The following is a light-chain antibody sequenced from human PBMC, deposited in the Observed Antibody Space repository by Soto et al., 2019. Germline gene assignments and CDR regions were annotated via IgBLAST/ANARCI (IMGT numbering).Light chain of an antibody. CDR1: QSVTSSF. Sequence: EIVLTQSPGTLSLSLGERATLSCRVSQSVTSSFLAWYQQKPGQAPRLLIYGASSRATGIPDRFSGSGSGTDFTLTISRLEPEDFAVYYCQQYGSSPWTFGQGTKVEIK. CDR2: GAS. CDR3: QQYGSSPWT. J-gene: IGKJ1*01. V-gene: IGKV3-20*01.